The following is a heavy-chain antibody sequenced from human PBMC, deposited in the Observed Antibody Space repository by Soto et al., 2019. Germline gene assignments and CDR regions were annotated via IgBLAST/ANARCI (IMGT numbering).Heavy chain of an antibody. CDR2: ISYDGSNK. J-gene: IGHJ3*02. V-gene: IGHV3-30*18. Sequence: QVQLVESGGGVVQPGRSLRLSCAASGFTFSSYGMHWVRQAPGKGLEWVAVISYDGSNKYYADSVKGRFTISRDNSKNTLYLQMNSLRAEDTAVYYCAKGMRWLQLSAFDIWGQGTKVTVSS. CDR3: AKGMRWLQLSAFDI. D-gene: IGHD5-12*01. CDR1: GFTFSSYG.